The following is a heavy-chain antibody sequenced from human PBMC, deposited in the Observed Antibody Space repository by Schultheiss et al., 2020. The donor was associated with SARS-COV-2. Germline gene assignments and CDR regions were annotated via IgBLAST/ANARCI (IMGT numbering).Heavy chain of an antibody. CDR3: AKEERSSADY. J-gene: IGHJ4*02. CDR2: IYYSGST. D-gene: IGHD6-6*01. V-gene: IGHV4-59*04. Sequence: SETLSLTCTVSGGSISSYYWSWIRQPPGKGLEWIGYIYYSGSTYYNPSLKSRVTMSVDTSKNQFSLKLSSVTAADTAVYYCAKEERSSADYWGQGTLVTVSS. CDR1: GGSISSYY.